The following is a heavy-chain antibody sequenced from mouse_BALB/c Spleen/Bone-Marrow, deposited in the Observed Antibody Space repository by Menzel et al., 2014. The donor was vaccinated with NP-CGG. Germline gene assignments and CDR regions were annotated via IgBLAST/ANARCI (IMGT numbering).Heavy chain of an antibody. V-gene: IGHV1-31*01. D-gene: IGHD1-1*01. Sequence: EVQLQQSGPELVKPGASVKISCKASGYSFTGYYMHWVKQSHVKSLKWIGRINPYNGATSYNQNFKDKASLTVDKSSSTAYMELHSLTSEDSAVYYCASNYYGYAMDYWGQGTSVTVSS. CDR3: ASNYYGYAMDY. CDR2: INPYNGAT. CDR1: GYSFTGYY. J-gene: IGHJ4*01.